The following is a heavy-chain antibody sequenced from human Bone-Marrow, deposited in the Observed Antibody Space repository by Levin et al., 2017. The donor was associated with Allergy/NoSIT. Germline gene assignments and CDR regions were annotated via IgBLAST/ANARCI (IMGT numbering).Heavy chain of an antibody. CDR2: VNPKNGGT. D-gene: IGHD3-10*01. Sequence: ASVKVSCKTSGYPFSRYYIHWVRQAPGQGLEWMGWVNPKNGGTTYAQKFQGRITMTKDTSINTVYMELSGLRSDDTALYYCARGTSIAFGGKDFDYWGQGTLVTVSS. CDR3: ARGTSIAFGGKDFDY. J-gene: IGHJ4*02. CDR1: GYPFSRYY. V-gene: IGHV1-2*02.